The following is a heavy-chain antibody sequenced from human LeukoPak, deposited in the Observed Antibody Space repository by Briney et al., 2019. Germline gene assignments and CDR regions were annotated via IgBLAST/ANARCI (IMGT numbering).Heavy chain of an antibody. CDR1: GFTFSSYA. CDR3: ASWYYYGSGRRSPDY. D-gene: IGHD3-10*01. V-gene: IGHV3-23*01. J-gene: IGHJ4*02. Sequence: SGGSLRLSCAASGFTFSSYAMSWVRQAPGKGLEWVSAISGSGGSTYYADSVKGRFTISRDNSENTLYLQMNSLRAEDTAVYYCASWYYYGSGRRSPDYWGQGTLVTVSS. CDR2: ISGSGGST.